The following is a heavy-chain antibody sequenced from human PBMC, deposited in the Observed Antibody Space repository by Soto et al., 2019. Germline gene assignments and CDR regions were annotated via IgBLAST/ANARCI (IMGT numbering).Heavy chain of an antibody. V-gene: IGHV6-1*01. CDR3: ERIGYGDYFFEY. Sequence: SRGLEWLGRTYYRSKWYNDFAPSVKSRITINADTSKNKFSLQLNSVTPEDTAVHDCERIGYGDYFFEYRGKGTLVTVSS. J-gene: IGHJ4*02. CDR2: TYYRSKWYN. D-gene: IGHD4-17*01.